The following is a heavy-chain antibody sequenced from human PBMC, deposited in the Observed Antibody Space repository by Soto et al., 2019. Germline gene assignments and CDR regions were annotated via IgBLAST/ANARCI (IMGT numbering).Heavy chain of an antibody. CDR1: GYSFTSYW. J-gene: IGHJ2*01. V-gene: IGHV5-51*01. D-gene: IGHD3-22*01. CDR3: ARQGGYDSSGYPIIHWYFDL. CDR2: IYPGDSDT. Sequence: EVQLVQSGAEVKKPGESLKISCKGSGYSFTSYWIGWVRQMPGKGLEWMGIIYPGDSDTRYSPSFQGQVTISADKSISTAYLQWSSLKASDTAMYYCARQGGYDSSGYPIIHWYFDLWGRGTLVTVSS.